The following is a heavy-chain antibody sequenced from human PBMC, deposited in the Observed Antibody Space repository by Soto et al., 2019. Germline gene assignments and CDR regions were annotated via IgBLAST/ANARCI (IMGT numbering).Heavy chain of an antibody. CDR2: MNPSGSST. J-gene: IGHJ5*02. V-gene: IGHV1-46*01. D-gene: IGHD3-22*01. CDR1: GYSLTTDY. CDR3: ARDRSGFHWFDA. Sequence: QVQLVQSGAEVRKPGASVKVSCKASGYSLTTDYMHWVRQAPGQGLEWMAIMNPSGSSTSYPQKFQDRLTMTRDTSTRTVYMELRSLRSEDTAIYYCARDRSGFHWFDAWGQGTLVTVSS.